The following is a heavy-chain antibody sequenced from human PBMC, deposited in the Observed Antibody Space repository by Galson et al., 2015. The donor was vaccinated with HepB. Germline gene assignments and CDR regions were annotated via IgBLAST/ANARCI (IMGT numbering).Heavy chain of an antibody. D-gene: IGHD5-18*01. Sequence: SLRLSCAASKFTFSSYAMSWVRQAPGKGLEWVSAISGSGGSTYYADSVKGRFTISRDNSKNTLYLQMNTLRAEDTAVYYCAKGDTRDGYYYMDVWGKGTTVTVSS. V-gene: IGHV3-23*01. CDR3: AKGDTRDGYYYMDV. CDR2: ISGSGGST. J-gene: IGHJ6*03. CDR1: KFTFSSYA.